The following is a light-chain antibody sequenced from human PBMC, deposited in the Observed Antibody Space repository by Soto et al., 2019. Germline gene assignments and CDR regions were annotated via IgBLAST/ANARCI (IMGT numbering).Light chain of an antibody. J-gene: IGLJ2*01. CDR2: SNN. CDR3: AAWDDSLSGVV. Sequence: QSVLTQPPSASGTPGQRVSISCSGSISNIGSNYVYWYQQLPGTAPKLLLYSNNERPSGVPDRFSGSKSDTSASLVISGLRSEDEADYYCAAWDDSLSGVVFGGGTKLTVL. V-gene: IGLV1-47*02. CDR1: ISNIGSNY.